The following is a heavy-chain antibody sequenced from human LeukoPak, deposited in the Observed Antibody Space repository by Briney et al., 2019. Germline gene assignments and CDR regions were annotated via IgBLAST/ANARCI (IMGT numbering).Heavy chain of an antibody. D-gene: IGHD5-18*01. J-gene: IGHJ5*02. V-gene: IGHV1-46*01. CDR2: INPSGGST. CDR1: GYTFTSYY. CDR3: AREGDVDTATWHWFDP. Sequence: GASVKVSCEASGYTFTSYYMHWVRQAPGQGLEWMGIINPSGGSTSYAQKFQGRVTMTRDTSTSTVYMELSSLRSEGTAVYYCAREGDVDTATWHWFDPWGQVTLVTVSS.